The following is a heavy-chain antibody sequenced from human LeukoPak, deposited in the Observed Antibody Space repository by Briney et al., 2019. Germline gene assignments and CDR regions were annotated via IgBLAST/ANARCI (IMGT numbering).Heavy chain of an antibody. J-gene: IGHJ3*02. D-gene: IGHD3-10*01. CDR2: IIPIFGTA. CDR3: ASSVVRGVIRAFDI. V-gene: IGHV1-69*05. Sequence: SVKVSCKASGGTFSSYAISWVRQAPGQGLEWMGGIIPIFGTANYAQKFQGRVTITTDESTSTAYMELSSLRSEDTAVYYCASSVVRGVIRAFDIWGQGTMVTVPS. CDR1: GGTFSSYA.